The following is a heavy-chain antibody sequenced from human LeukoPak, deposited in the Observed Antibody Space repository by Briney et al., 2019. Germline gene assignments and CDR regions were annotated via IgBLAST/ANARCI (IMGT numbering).Heavy chain of an antibody. J-gene: IGHJ4*02. V-gene: IGHV1-3*01. CDR1: GYTFTSYA. Sequence: ASVKVSCKASGYTFTSYAMHWVRQAPGQRLEWMGWINAGNGNTKYSQKFQGRVTITRDTSASTAYMELSSLRSEDTAVYYCARDVVGCSGGSCYHFDYWGQGTLVTVSS. D-gene: IGHD2-15*01. CDR3: ARDVVGCSGGSCYHFDY. CDR2: INAGNGNT.